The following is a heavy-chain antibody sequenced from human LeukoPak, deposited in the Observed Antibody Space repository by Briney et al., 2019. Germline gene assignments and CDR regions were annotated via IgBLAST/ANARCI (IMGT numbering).Heavy chain of an antibody. CDR1: GGSISSYY. Sequence: PSETLSLTCTVSGGSISSYYWSWIRQPPGKGLEWIGYIYYSGSTNYNPSLKSRVTISVDTSKNQFSLQLNSVTPEDTAVYYCARRWRGNWNDAQAFDIWGQGTMVTVSS. V-gene: IGHV4-59*12. CDR2: IYYSGST. D-gene: IGHD1-1*01. J-gene: IGHJ3*02. CDR3: ARRWRGNWNDAQAFDI.